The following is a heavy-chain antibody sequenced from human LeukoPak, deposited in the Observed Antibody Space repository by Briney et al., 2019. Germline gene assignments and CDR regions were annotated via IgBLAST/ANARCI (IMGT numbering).Heavy chain of an antibody. J-gene: IGHJ3*02. Sequence: GASVKVSCKASGGTFSSYAISWVRQAPGQGLEWMGGIIPIFGTANYAQKFQGRVTMTTDTSTSTAYMELRSLRSDDTAVYYCARAERELLRFGAFDIWGQGTMVTVSS. CDR1: GGTFSSYA. CDR3: ARAERELLRFGAFDI. V-gene: IGHV1-69*05. CDR2: IIPIFGTA. D-gene: IGHD1-26*01.